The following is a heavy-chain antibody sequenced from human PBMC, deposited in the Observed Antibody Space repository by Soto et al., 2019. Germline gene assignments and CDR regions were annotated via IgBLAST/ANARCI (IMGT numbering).Heavy chain of an antibody. D-gene: IGHD6-13*01. Sequence: EVQLVESGGGVVRPGGSLRLSCTASGFTFDDHGMSWVRQAPGKGLEWVSAINWSGADTGYAKSLKGRFTISRDNGKNPLFLQMNSLSAEDTALYDCARKNGMADQYDMDVWGKGTTVTVSS. CDR2: INWSGADT. CDR1: GFTFDDHG. J-gene: IGHJ6*03. V-gene: IGHV3-20*01. CDR3: ARKNGMADQYDMDV.